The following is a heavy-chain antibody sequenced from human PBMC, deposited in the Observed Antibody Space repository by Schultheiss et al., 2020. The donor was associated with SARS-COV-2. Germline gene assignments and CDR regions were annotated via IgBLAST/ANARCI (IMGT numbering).Heavy chain of an antibody. CDR2: IYHSGST. D-gene: IGHD6-13*01. J-gene: IGHJ4*02. CDR1: GYSISSGYY. CDR3: ARGIIAAPYYFDY. Sequence: SETLSLTCAVSGYSISSGYYWGWIRQPPGKGLEWIGSIYHSGSTYYNPSLKSRVTISVDTSKNQFSLKLSSVTAADTAVYYCARGIIAAPYYFDYWGQGTLVTVSS. V-gene: IGHV4-38-2*01.